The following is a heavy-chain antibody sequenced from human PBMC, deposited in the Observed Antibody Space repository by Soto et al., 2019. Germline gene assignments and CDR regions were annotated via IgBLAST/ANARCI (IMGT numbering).Heavy chain of an antibody. V-gene: IGHV1-69*02. CDR3: AHSRGYSYKIDFDY. J-gene: IGHJ4*02. CDR2: IIPILGIA. CDR1: GGSFSSYT. D-gene: IGHD5-18*01. Sequence: SVKVSCKASGGSFSSYTISWVRQAPGQGLEWMGRIIPILGIANYAQKFQGRVTITADKSTSTAYMELSSLRSEDTAVYYCAHSRGYSYKIDFDYWGQGTLVTVSS.